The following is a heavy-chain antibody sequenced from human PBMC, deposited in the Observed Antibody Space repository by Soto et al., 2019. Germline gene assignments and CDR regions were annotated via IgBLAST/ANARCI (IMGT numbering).Heavy chain of an antibody. Sequence: QVQLQESGPGLVKPSQTLSLTCTVSGGSISSGGYYWSWIRQHPGKGLEWIGYIYYSGSTYYNPSLKSRVTRSVDTSKNQFSLKLSSVTAADTAVYYCAREPGAAAGPDYYYYGMDVWGQGTTVTVSS. J-gene: IGHJ6*02. V-gene: IGHV4-31*03. CDR2: IYYSGST. D-gene: IGHD6-13*01. CDR3: AREPGAAAGPDYYYYGMDV. CDR1: GGSISSGGYY.